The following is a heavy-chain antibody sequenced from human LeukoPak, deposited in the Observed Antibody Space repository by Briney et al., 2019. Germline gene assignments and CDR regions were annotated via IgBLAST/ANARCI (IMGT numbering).Heavy chain of an antibody. D-gene: IGHD3-22*01. CDR2: ISGSGGST. Sequence: PGGSLRLSCAASGFTFSSYAMSWVRQAPGKGLEWVSAISGSGGSTYYADSVMGRFTISRDNSKNTLYLQMNSLRAEDTAVYYCAKGYDSSGYYLIDYWGQGTLVTVSS. J-gene: IGHJ4*02. V-gene: IGHV3-23*01. CDR1: GFTFSSYA. CDR3: AKGYDSSGYYLIDY.